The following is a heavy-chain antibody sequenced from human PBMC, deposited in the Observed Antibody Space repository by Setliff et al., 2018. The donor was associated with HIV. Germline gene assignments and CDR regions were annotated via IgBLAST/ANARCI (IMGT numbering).Heavy chain of an antibody. Sequence: SVKVSCKASGGTFSNYAISWVRQAPGQGLEWMGGIIPIFGSTNYAQKFQGRVTITADGSRSTTYMELRSLRSEDTAIYYCAREPGYYFERGARKRYSWFGPWGQGTLVTVSS. J-gene: IGHJ5*02. CDR1: GGTFSNYA. CDR2: IIPIFGST. D-gene: IGHD3-9*01. V-gene: IGHV1-69*13. CDR3: AREPGYYFERGARKRYSWFGP.